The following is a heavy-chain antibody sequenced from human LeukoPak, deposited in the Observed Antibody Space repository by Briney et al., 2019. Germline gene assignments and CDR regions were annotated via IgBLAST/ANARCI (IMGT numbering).Heavy chain of an antibody. CDR2: ISYDGSNK. D-gene: IGHD5-24*01. J-gene: IGHJ4*02. CDR3: ARGPGRDGYNLDY. V-gene: IGHV3-30*04. Sequence: AGRSLRLPCAASGFTFSSYAMHWVRQAPGKGLEWVAVISYDGSNKYYADSVKGRFTISRDNSKNTLYLQMNSLRAEDTAVYYCARGPGRDGYNLDYWGQGTLVTVSS. CDR1: GFTFSSYA.